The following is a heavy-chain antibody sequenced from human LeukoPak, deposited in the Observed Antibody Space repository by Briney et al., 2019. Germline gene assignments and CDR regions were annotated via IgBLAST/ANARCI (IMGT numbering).Heavy chain of an antibody. D-gene: IGHD2-2*01. CDR1: GFTFSSYS. CDR2: ISSSSSYI. CDR3: ARESVVVPAANYYGMDV. V-gene: IGHV3-21*01. J-gene: IGHJ6*04. Sequence: GGSLRLSCAASGFTFSSYSMNWVRQARGKGLEWVSSISSSSSYIYYADSVKGRFTISRDNAKNSLYLQMNSLRAEDTAVYYCARESVVVPAANYYGMDVWGKGTTVTVSS.